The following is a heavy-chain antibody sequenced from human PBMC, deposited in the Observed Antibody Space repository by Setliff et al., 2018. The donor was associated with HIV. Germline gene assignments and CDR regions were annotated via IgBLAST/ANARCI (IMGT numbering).Heavy chain of an antibody. CDR2: ILDGQIT. CDR1: GDSIGTGTHY. Sequence: ASETLSLTCNVSGDSIGTGTHYWGWIRQPPGKGLEWIGNILDGQITFFNPSLKSRGTISVDPSKNQFSRRLTSVTAADTAVYYCARPHSGRGGGAYFDPWGQGILVTVSS. V-gene: IGHV4-39*07. J-gene: IGHJ5*02. CDR3: ARPHSGRGGGAYFDP. D-gene: IGHD6-19*01.